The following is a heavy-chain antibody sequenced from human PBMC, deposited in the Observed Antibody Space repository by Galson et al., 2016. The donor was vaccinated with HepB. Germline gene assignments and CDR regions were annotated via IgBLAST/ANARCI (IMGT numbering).Heavy chain of an antibody. CDR3: AGGYDASGRSDFDY. D-gene: IGHD3-10*01. J-gene: IGHJ4*02. Sequence: SVKVSCKASGYTFTNYGISWVRQAPGQGLEWMGWISAYNGDTSYAQKLQGRVTMTTDTSTSTAYMELRSLGSVDTAVYYCAGGYDASGRSDFDYWGQGTLVTVSS. V-gene: IGHV1-18*01. CDR2: ISAYNGDT. CDR1: GYTFTNYG.